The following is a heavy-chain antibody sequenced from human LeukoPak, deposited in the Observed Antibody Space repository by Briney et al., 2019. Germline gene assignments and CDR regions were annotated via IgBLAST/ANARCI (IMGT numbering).Heavy chain of an antibody. Sequence: KPSETLSLTCTVSGGSISSYYWSWIRQPPGKGLEWIGYIYYSGSTNYNPSPKSRVTISVDTSKNQFSLKLSSVTAADTAVYYCARDSRGSGSYLTHHWFDPWGQGTLVTVSS. V-gene: IGHV4-59*01. CDR1: GGSISSYY. J-gene: IGHJ5*02. CDR3: ARDSRGSGSYLTHHWFDP. CDR2: IYYSGST. D-gene: IGHD3-10*01.